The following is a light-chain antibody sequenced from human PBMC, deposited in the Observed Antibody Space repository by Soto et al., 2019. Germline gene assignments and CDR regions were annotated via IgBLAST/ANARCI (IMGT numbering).Light chain of an antibody. CDR3: QQYGSSPWT. V-gene: IGKV3-20*01. CDR1: QSVSSSY. CDR2: GAS. J-gene: IGKJ1*01. Sequence: EIVLTQSPGTLSLSPGERATLSCRASQSVSSSYLAWYQQKPGRAPRLLIYGASSRATGIPDRFSGSGSGTAFTLTISRLEPEDFAVYYCQQYGSSPWTFGQGTKVEIK.